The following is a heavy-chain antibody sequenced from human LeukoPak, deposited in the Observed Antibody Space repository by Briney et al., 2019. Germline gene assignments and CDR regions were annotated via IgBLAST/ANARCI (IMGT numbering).Heavy chain of an antibody. D-gene: IGHD4-17*01. J-gene: IGHJ4*02. Sequence: SETLSLTCAVYGGSFSGYYWSWIRQPPGKGLEWIGEINHTGRTNYNPSLKSRVTISIDTSKNQFSLKLRSVTAADTTVYYCARSDADGWDYWGQGTLVTVSS. CDR3: ARSDADGWDY. CDR2: INHTGRT. CDR1: GGSFSGYY. V-gene: IGHV4-34*01.